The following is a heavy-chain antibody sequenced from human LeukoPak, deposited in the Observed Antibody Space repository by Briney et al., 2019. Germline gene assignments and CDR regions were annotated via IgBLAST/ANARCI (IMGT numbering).Heavy chain of an antibody. CDR2: IYYSGST. D-gene: IGHD2-21*02. CDR3: ARVSAVVTAPAVDY. V-gene: IGHV4-39*01. CDR1: GGSISSSSYY. Sequence: SETLSLTCTVSGGSISSSSYYWGWVRQPPGKGLEWIGSIYYSGSTYYNPSLKSRVTISVDTSKNQFSLKLSSVTAADTAVYYCARVSAVVTAPAVDYWGQGTLVTVSS. J-gene: IGHJ4*02.